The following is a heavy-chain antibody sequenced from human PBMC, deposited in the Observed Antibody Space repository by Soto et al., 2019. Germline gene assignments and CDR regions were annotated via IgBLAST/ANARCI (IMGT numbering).Heavy chain of an antibody. CDR3: ARFGTYYETSGFLY. D-gene: IGHD3-22*01. CDR2: ISSDGSSI. CDR1: GFSIVNNW. V-gene: IGHV3-74*03. J-gene: IGHJ4*02. Sequence: PGGSLRLSCAASGFSIVNNWMHWVRQAPGKGPVWLSRISSDGSSITYADSVKGRFTISRDNAKNTLYLQMNSLRAEDTAVYYCARFGTYYETSGFLYWGQGTLVTVSS.